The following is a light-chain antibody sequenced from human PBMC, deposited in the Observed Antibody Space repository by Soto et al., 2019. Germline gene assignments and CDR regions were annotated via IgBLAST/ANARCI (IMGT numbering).Light chain of an antibody. CDR2: AAS. Sequence: DIQMTQSPSSLSASVGDRVTITCRASQNITTYLNWYQQKPGTAPKLLIFAASSLQSGIPPRFSGSGSGTDFTLTISSLQPADFATYYCQQSYSTLPITFGGGTKVEIK. J-gene: IGKJ4*01. CDR3: QQSYSTLPIT. V-gene: IGKV1-39*01. CDR1: QNITTY.